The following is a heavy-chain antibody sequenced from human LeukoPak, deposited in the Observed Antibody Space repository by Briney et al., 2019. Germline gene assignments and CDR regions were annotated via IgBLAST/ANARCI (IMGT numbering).Heavy chain of an antibody. D-gene: IGHD3-10*01. J-gene: IGHJ5*02. V-gene: IGHV3-74*01. CDR1: LTFTGYW. CDR3: VSGDGSP. CDR2: INTDGTTT. Sequence: PGGSLRLSCGVLTFTGYWMHWVRQAPGKGLVWFSRINTDGTTTYYADSVKGRFTISRDNAKNTLYLQMNSLRAEDTAVYYCVSGDGSPGGQGTLVTVSS.